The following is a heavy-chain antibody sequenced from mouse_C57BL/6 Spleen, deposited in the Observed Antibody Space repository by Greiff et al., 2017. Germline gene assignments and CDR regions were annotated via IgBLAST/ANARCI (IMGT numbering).Heavy chain of an antibody. CDR3: ARDSEGYHGWFGD. CDR2: IYPRSGNT. D-gene: IGHD1-1*02. CDR1: GYTFTSSG. Sequence: VQLQQSGAELARPGASVKLSCKACGYTFTSSGISWVKQRTGQGLEWIGEIYPRSGNTYYNEKFKGKATLTPDKSSSAAYMAVRSLTSADSAVYFYARDSEGYHGWFGDWCQGTLVTFSA. J-gene: IGHJ3*01. V-gene: IGHV1-81*01.